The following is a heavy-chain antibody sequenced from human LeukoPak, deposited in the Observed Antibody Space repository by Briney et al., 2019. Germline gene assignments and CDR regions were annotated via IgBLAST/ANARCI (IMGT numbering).Heavy chain of an antibody. D-gene: IGHD6-13*01. CDR3: AGAHEKGGIAAAAMGG. CDR1: GGTFSSYA. Sequence: ASVKVSCKASGGTFSSYAISWVRQAPGQGLEWMGGIIPIFGTANYAQKFQGRVTITADESTSTAYMELSSLRSEDTAVYYCAGAHEKGGIAAAAMGGWGQGTLVTVSS. CDR2: IIPIFGTA. V-gene: IGHV1-69*13. J-gene: IGHJ4*02.